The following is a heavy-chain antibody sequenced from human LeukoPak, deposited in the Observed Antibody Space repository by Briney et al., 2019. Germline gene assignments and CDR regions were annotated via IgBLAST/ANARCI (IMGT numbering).Heavy chain of an antibody. Sequence: ASVKVSCKASGYTFTSYGISWVRQAPGQRPEWMGWIRVYNGNTNYAQRLQCRVTMTTDTSTSTAYMELRSLRSDDTAVYYCARGYCSGGRCYDILNYQYGMDVWGQGTTVTVSS. V-gene: IGHV1-18*01. CDR1: GYTFTSYG. CDR3: ARGYCSGGRCYDILNYQYGMDV. D-gene: IGHD2-15*01. J-gene: IGHJ6*02. CDR2: IRVYNGNT.